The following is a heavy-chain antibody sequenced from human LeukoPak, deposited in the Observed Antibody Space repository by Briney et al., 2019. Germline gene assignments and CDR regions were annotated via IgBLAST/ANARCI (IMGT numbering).Heavy chain of an antibody. CDR1: GFTFSSYW. J-gene: IGHJ6*03. CDR3: ARESSGDYYDSSGYYYYMDV. V-gene: IGHV3-7*01. D-gene: IGHD3-22*01. Sequence: GGSLRLSCAASGFTFSSYWMSWVRQAPGKGLEWVANIKQDGSEKYYVDSVKGRFTISRDNAKNSLYLQMNSLRAEDTAVYYCARESSGDYYDSSGYYYYMDVWGKGTTVTVSS. CDR2: IKQDGSEK.